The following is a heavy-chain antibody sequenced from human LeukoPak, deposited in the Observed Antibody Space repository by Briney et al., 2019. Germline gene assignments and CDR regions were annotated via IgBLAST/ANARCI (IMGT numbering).Heavy chain of an antibody. CDR2: IYYSGST. D-gene: IGHD3-10*01. J-gene: IGHJ4*02. CDR1: GGSIITSSYY. V-gene: IGHV4-39*01. CDR3: ARQEYYYGSGSYHPPYYFDY. Sequence: AETLSLTCTVSGGSIITSSYYWGWIRQPPGKGLEWIGSIYYSGSTYYNPSLESRVTISVDTSKNQFSLKLSSVTAADTAVYYCARQEYYYGSGSYHPPYYFDYWGQGTLVTVSS.